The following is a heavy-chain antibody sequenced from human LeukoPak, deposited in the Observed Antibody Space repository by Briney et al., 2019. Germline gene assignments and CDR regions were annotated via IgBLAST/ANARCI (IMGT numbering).Heavy chain of an antibody. CDR3: ARASFVRYSYGSTPFDY. D-gene: IGHD5-18*01. CDR1: GYTFTSYG. CDR2: IIPIFGTA. V-gene: IGHV1-69*05. Sequence: ASVKVSCKASGYTFTSYGISWVRQAPGQGLEWMGGIIPIFGTANYAQKFQGRVTITTDESTSTAYMELSSLRSEDTAVYYCARASFVRYSYGSTPFDYWGQGTLVTVSS. J-gene: IGHJ4*02.